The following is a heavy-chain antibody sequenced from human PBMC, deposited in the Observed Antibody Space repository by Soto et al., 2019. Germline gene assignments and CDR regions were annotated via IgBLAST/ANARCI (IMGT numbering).Heavy chain of an antibody. CDR1: GFTFSSYA. V-gene: IGHV3-30-3*01. Sequence: SLRLSCAASGFTFSSYAMHWVRLAPGEGLEGVAVISYDGSNKYYADSVKGRFTISRDNSKNTLYLQMNSLRAEDTAVYYCARDGALFGVAAADTIGYWGQGTLVTVSS. CDR2: ISYDGSNK. CDR3: ARDGALFGVAAADTIGY. D-gene: IGHD6-13*01. J-gene: IGHJ4*02.